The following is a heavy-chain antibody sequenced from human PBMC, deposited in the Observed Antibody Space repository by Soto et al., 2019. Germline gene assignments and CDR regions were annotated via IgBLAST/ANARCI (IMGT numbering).Heavy chain of an antibody. D-gene: IGHD6-19*01. V-gene: IGHV3-53*01. J-gene: IGHJ5*02. CDR2: IHSDGAT. CDR1: GFTVSSNY. Sequence: EVQLVESGGGLIQPGGSLRLSCAASGFTVSSNYMTWVRQAPGKGLEWVSVIHSDGATYYADSVKGRCTISRDTSQNTLHLQMSSLRAEDTALYYCARGYGGAVAANRFDPWGQGTLGTVSS. CDR3: ARGYGGAVAANRFDP.